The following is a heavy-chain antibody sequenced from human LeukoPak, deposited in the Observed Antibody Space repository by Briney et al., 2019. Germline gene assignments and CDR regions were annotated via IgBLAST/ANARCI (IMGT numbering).Heavy chain of an antibody. D-gene: IGHD3-10*01. CDR3: AQTGLWFGELSTFDF. CDR1: GFTFSNYA. J-gene: IGHJ4*02. Sequence: GGSLRLSCAASGFTFSNYAMSWVRQAPGKGLEWVSTISGSVSSTYYAASGRGRSTISRDNPKNTLYLQKESLRAEDTGIYYCAQTGLWFGELSTFDFWGQGTLVTVSS. V-gene: IGHV3-23*01. CDR2: ISGSVSST.